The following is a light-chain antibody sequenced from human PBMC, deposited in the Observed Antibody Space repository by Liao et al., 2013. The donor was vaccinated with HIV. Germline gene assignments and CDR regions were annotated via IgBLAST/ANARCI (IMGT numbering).Light chain of an antibody. CDR2: QDK. CDR3: QAWDSSTVV. J-gene: IGLJ2*01. Sequence: SYELTQPPSVSVSPGQTASITCSGETLANTYAYWYQQKPGQSPVLVIYQDKKRASGIPERFSGSNSGTTATLTISGAQATDEADYYCQAWDSSTVVFGGGTKLTVL. V-gene: IGLV3-1*01. CDR1: TLANTY.